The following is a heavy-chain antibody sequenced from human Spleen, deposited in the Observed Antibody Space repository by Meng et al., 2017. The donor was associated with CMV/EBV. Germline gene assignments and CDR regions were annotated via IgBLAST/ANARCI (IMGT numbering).Heavy chain of an antibody. J-gene: IGHJ6*03. CDR3: ARGESYEILTGYYPLIGAFER. D-gene: IGHD3-9*01. Sequence: SHYWSWIRQPPGKGLEWRWHIYNSGNTNYNPSLKSRVAISVDRSKNLFSLRWNSGTAADTAVYYCARGESYEILTGYYPLIGAFERGGKG. V-gene: IGHV4-59*11. CDR1: SHY. CDR2: IYNSGNT.